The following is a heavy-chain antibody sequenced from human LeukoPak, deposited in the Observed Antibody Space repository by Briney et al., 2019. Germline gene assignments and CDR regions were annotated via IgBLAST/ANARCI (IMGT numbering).Heavy chain of an antibody. Sequence: SQTLSLTCTVSGGSTSSESFFWSWIRQPAGKGLEWIGRVYTSGSTNYHPSLNSRVIISVDTSKNQFSLKLSSVTAADTAVYYCARERRGHFAYWGQGTLVTVSS. V-gene: IGHV4-61*02. CDR1: GGSTSSESFF. CDR3: ARERRGHFAY. J-gene: IGHJ4*02. CDR2: VYTSGST.